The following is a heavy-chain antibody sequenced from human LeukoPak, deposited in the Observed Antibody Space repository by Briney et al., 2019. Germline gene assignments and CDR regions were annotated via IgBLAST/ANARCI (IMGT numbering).Heavy chain of an antibody. CDR1: GFTFRSYA. Sequence: GGSLRLSCAASGFTFRSYAMTWIRQAPGKGLEWLSYISGSGSYTNYADSVKGRFTTSRDNAKNSLYLQMNSLRAEDTAVYYCARVGSIAAAGTPDYWGQGTLVTVSS. V-gene: IGHV3-11*06. J-gene: IGHJ4*02. CDR2: ISGSGSYT. CDR3: ARVGSIAAAGTPDY. D-gene: IGHD6-13*01.